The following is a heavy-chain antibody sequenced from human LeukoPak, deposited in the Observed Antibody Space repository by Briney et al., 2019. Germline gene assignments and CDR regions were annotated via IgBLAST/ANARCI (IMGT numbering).Heavy chain of an antibody. J-gene: IGHJ6*02. Sequence: GESLRLSCAASGFTFSNASMSWVRQAPGKGLEWVGRFKSKTDGGTIDYAAPVKGRFTISRDDSKDTLYLQMNSLNTEDTAVYYCVADLFNHYYGMDVWGQGTTVTVSS. CDR1: GFTFSNAS. CDR3: VADLFNHYYGMDV. CDR2: FKSKTDGGTI. V-gene: IGHV3-15*01.